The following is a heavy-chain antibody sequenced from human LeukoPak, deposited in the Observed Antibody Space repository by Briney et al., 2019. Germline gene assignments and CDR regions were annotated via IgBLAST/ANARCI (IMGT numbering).Heavy chain of an antibody. D-gene: IGHD5-18*01. CDR3: AKTRGYSHGLVHYYYYMDV. J-gene: IGHJ6*03. CDR2: IKQDGSEK. CDR1: GFTFSSYW. V-gene: IGHV3-7*01. Sequence: PGGSLRLSCAASGFTFSSYWMSWVRKAPGKGLEWVADIKQDGSEKYYVESVKGRFTISRENAKNSLYLQMNSLRAEDTAVYYCAKTRGYSHGLVHYYYYMDVWGKGTTVTASS.